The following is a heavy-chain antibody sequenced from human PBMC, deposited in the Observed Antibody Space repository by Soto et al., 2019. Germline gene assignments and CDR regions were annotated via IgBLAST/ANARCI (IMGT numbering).Heavy chain of an antibody. CDR1: GFTFSSYA. V-gene: IGHV3-23*01. J-gene: IGHJ4*02. D-gene: IGHD3-9*01. CDR2: ISGSGGST. CDR3: AKSGGGLRYFDWSRTPLDY. Sequence: PGGSLRLSCAASGFTFSSYAMSWVRQAPGKGMDWVLAISGSGGSTYYADSVKGRFTISRDNSKNTLFLQMNSLRAEDTAVYYCAKSGGGLRYFDWSRTPLDYWGQGTLVTVSS.